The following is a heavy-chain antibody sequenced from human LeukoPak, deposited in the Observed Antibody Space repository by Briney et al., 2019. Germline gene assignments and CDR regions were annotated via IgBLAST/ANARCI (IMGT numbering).Heavy chain of an antibody. J-gene: IGHJ3*02. CDR3: ATGVLRYFDWLSKGDAFDI. CDR1: GYTFTSYD. CDR2: MNPNSGNT. Sequence: ASVKVSCKASGYTFTSYDINWVRQATGQGREWMGWMNPNSGNTGYAQKFQGRVTMTRNTSISTAYMELSSLRSEDTAVYYCATGVLRYFDWLSKGDAFDIWGQGTMVTVSS. D-gene: IGHD3-9*01. V-gene: IGHV1-8*01.